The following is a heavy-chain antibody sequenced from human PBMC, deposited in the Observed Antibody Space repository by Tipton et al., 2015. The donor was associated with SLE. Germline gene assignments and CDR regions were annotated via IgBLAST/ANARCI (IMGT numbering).Heavy chain of an antibody. J-gene: IGHJ4*02. D-gene: IGHD5-24*01. V-gene: IGHV1-2*06. CDR3: AGGEMATVNYFDY. CDR1: GYTFTGYY. CDR2: INPNNGGT. Sequence: QLVQSGAEVKKPGASVKVSCKASGYTFTGYYMHWVRQAPGQGLEWMGRINPNNGGTNYAQKFQGRVTMTRDSSISTAYMELSRLTSDDTAVYYCAGGEMATVNYFDYWGQGTLVTVSS.